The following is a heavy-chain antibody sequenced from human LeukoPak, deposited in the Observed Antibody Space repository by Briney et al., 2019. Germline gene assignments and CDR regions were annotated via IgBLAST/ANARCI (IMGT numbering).Heavy chain of an antibody. V-gene: IGHV1-2*06. Sequence: ASVKVSCKASGYTFTGYYMHWVRQAPGQGLEWMGRINPNSGGTNYAQKFQGRVTMTSDTSISTAYMELSRLRSDDTAVYYCARAHGWGNWFDPWGQGTLVTVSS. CDR1: GYTFTGYY. CDR3: ARAHGWGNWFDP. D-gene: IGHD3-16*01. CDR2: INPNSGGT. J-gene: IGHJ5*02.